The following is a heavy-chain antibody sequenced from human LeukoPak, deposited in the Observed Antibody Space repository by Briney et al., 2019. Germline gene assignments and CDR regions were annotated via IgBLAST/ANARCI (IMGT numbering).Heavy chain of an antibody. D-gene: IGHD2-2*01. J-gene: IGHJ6*02. CDR1: GGSISSYY. CDR2: IYTSGGT. CDR3: ARSAGHCSSTSCYPSYYYYGMDV. V-gene: IGHV4-4*07. Sequence: SETLSLTCTVSGGSISSYYWSWIRQPAGKGLEWIGRIYTSGGTNYNPSLKSRVTMSVDTSKNQFSLKLSSVTAADTAVYYCARSAGHCSSTSCYPSYYYYGMDVWGQGTTVTVSS.